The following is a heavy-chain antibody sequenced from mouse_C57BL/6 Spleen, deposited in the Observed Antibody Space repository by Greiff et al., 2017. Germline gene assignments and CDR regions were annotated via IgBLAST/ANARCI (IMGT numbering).Heavy chain of an antibody. D-gene: IGHD1-1*01. Sequence: QVQLQQSGAELVRPGSSVKLSCKASGYTFTSYWMHWVKQRPIQGLEWIGNIDPSDSETNYNQKFKDKATLTVDKSSSTAYMQLSSLTSEDSAVYYCARDYYGSSYGWYFDVWGTGTTVTVSS. CDR3: ARDYYGSSYGWYFDV. CDR2: IDPSDSET. V-gene: IGHV1-52*01. CDR1: GYTFTSYW. J-gene: IGHJ1*03.